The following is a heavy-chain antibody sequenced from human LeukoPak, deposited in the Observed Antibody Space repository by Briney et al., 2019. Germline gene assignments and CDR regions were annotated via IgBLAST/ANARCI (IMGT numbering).Heavy chain of an antibody. Sequence: GGSLRLSCAASGFTFSNYWMSWVRQAPGKGLEWVANIKQDGSEKYYVDSVKGRFTISRDNAKNSLYLQVGSLRAEDTAVYYCARGKRGCSSGCPRDYWGQGTLVTVSS. CDR2: IKQDGSEK. D-gene: IGHD6-19*01. J-gene: IGHJ4*02. CDR3: ARGKRGCSSGCPRDY. V-gene: IGHV3-7*01. CDR1: GFTFSNYW.